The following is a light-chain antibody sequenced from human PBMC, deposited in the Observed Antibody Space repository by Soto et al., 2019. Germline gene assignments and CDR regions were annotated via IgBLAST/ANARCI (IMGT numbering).Light chain of an antibody. CDR1: QSINNR. CDR2: DAS. V-gene: IGKV1-5*01. J-gene: IGKJ1*01. CDR3: QQFIDGWT. Sequence: IQMTQSPSTLSASIGDRVTITCRARQSINNRLAWYQQMPGKAPNLLIYDASTLESGVPSRFRGSGSETGFPLTCSGLQSDDFATYFCQQFIDGWTFGQGTKVEIK.